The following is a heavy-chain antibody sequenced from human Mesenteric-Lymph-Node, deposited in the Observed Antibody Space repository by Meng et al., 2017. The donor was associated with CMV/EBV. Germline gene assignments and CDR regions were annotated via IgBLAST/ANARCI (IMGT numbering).Heavy chain of an antibody. CDR2: VWYDGSGH. Sequence: FDFNTYGMHWVRQPPGKGMEWVAVVWYDGSGHNYADSVKGRFTVSRDNSKSTLYLQMNSLRAEDTAVYYCARDSCPKCYFPNYAFDIWGQGTMVTVSS. CDR1: FDFNTYG. D-gene: IGHD2/OR15-2a*01. V-gene: IGHV3-33*01. CDR3: ARDSCPKCYFPNYAFDI. J-gene: IGHJ3*02.